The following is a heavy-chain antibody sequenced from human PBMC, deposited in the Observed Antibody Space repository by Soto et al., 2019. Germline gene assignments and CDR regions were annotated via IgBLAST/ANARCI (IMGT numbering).Heavy chain of an antibody. Sequence: EVHLLESGGGLVQPGGSLRLSCAASGFTYINYAMSWVRQAPGKGLEWVSTIGTSGGTYYPDSVRGRFTISRDNSRNTLYLQMNSLRPEDTAVYYCAKRAPYYFDSWGQGPQVTVSS. CDR1: GFTYINYA. CDR3: AKRAPYYFDS. V-gene: IGHV3-23*01. J-gene: IGHJ4*02. CDR2: IGTSGGT.